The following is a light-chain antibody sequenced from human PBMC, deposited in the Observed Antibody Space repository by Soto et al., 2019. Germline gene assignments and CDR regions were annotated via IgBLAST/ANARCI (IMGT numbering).Light chain of an antibody. Sequence: DLQMTQSPSSLSASVGDRVTITCRASQSISSYLNWYQQKPGKAPKLLIYAASSLQSGVPSRFRGSGSGTVFPLTIRSLKPEDFATYYFQQGYSTPGTFGQGTKVEIK. CDR1: QSISSY. V-gene: IGKV1-39*01. CDR2: AAS. J-gene: IGKJ1*01. CDR3: QQGYSTPGT.